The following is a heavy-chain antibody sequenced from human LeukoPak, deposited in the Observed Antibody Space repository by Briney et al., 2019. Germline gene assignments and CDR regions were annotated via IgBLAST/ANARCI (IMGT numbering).Heavy chain of an antibody. D-gene: IGHD2-21*02. J-gene: IGHJ4*02. CDR1: GFTFDRFT. CDR2: INRRGHT. V-gene: IGHV3-43*01. Sequence: GGSLRLSCAASGFTFDRFTIHWVRQTPGKGLEWVSLINRRGHTFYADSVKGRFTISRDNSRNSVFLQMNSLRPGDTALYHCAKEVDCPSDCLFFHSWGQGTLVTVSS. CDR3: AKEVDCPSDCLFFHS.